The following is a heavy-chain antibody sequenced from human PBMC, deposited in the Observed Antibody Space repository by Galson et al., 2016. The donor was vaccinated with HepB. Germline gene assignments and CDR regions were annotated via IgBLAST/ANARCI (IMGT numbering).Heavy chain of an antibody. CDR3: SRVGPDCSERGCYSHLDY. CDR1: GFTFSTYH. V-gene: IGHV3-64*01. Sequence: SLRLSCAASGFTFSTYHMHWVRQAPGKGLEFVSAINTYGTGAFYANSVKGRFTVSRDNSKDNPYLQMGNLGSEDMAVYFCSRVGPDCSERGCYSHLDYWGQGALVTVSS. J-gene: IGHJ4*02. D-gene: IGHD2-15*01. CDR2: INTYGTGA.